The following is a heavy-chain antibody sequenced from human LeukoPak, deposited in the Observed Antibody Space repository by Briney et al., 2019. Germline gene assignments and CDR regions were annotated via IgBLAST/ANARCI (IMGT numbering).Heavy chain of an antibody. V-gene: IGHV3-49*04. CDR3: TTYPAGGLFWALDY. D-gene: IGHD3-16*01. CDR1: GFTFGDYA. CDR2: IRTELYGGTT. Sequence: PGRSLRLSCTTSGFTFGDYAMCWVRQAPGKGLEWVGFIRTELYGGTTEYAASVKGRFRISRDDSRGLAYLQMNSLKTADTAVHYCTTYPAGGLFWALDYWGQGTLVTVSS. J-gene: IGHJ4*02.